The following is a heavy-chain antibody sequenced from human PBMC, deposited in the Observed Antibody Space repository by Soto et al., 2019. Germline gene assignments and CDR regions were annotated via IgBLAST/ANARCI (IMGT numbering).Heavy chain of an antibody. V-gene: IGHV6-1*01. CDR3: ARGDVIDI. CDR2: TYYRSKWKT. J-gene: IGHJ3*02. Sequence: SQTLSLTCAISGDSVPSNSAAWNWVRQSPSRGLEWLGRTYYRSKWKTDYAVSVRGRITINPDTSKNQFSLQLNSVTPGDTAVYYCARGDVIDIWGRGTMVTVSS. CDR1: GDSVPSNSAA.